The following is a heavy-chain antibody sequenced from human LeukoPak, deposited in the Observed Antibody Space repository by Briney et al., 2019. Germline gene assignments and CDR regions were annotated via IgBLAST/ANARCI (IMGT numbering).Heavy chain of an antibody. CDR3: ARGYGGSGYYYVGFFDY. J-gene: IGHJ4*02. D-gene: IGHD3-22*01. CDR2: ISSNGGST. CDR1: GFTFSSYA. Sequence: GGSLRLSCAASGFTFSSYAMHWVRQAPGKGLEYVSDISSNGGSTYYANSVKRRFTISEESTKNRSCHQMGSLRAEAMAVYYCARGYGGSGYYYVGFFDYWGQGTLVTVSS. V-gene: IGHV3-64*01.